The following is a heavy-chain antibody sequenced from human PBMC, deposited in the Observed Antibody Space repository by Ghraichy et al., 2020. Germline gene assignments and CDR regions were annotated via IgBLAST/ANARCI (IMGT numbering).Heavy chain of an antibody. CDR2: IKKDGSDK. J-gene: IGHJ4*02. V-gene: IGHV3-7*03. Sequence: GGSLRLSCAASGFNFNNFWMTWVRQTPGKGLEWVAIIKKDGSDKFYVDAVKGRFTISRDNPKNSLYLQMDSLRGDDTAVYFCARDRWGMADVYHGLDYWGPGTPVTVSS. D-gene: IGHD5-24*01. CDR1: GFNFNNFW. CDR3: ARDRWGMADVYHGLDY.